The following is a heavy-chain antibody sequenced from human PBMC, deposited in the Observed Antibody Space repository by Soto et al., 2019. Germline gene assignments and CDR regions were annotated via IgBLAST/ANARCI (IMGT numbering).Heavy chain of an antibody. CDR2: ISGSGGST. CDR1: GFTFSSYA. CDR3: AKDLGMKKPPYYDSSGYYPTPLVGYYYGMDV. D-gene: IGHD3-22*01. J-gene: IGHJ6*02. Sequence: PGGSLRLSCAASGFTFSSYALSWVPQAPGKGLEWVSAISGSGGSTYYADSVQGRFTISRDNSKNTLYLQMNSLRAEDTAVYYCAKDLGMKKPPYYDSSGYYPTPLVGYYYGMDVWGQGTTVTVSS. V-gene: IGHV3-23*01.